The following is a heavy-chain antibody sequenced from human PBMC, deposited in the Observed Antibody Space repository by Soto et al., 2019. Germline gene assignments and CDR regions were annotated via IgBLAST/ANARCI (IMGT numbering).Heavy chain of an antibody. Sequence: PGGSLRLSCAASGFTFSRHSMNWIRQAPGKGLEWVSSTGPISTDIYYADSVKGRFTISRDNAKNSLYLQMNSLRAEDTAVYYCARDRVYCTSTTCSLDYWGHGTLVTVS. V-gene: IGHV3-21*01. CDR1: GFTFSRHS. J-gene: IGHJ4*01. CDR2: TGPISTDI. D-gene: IGHD2-2*01. CDR3: ARDRVYCTSTTCSLDY.